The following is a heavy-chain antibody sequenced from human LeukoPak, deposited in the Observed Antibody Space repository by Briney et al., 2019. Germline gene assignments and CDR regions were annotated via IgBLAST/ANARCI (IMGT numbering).Heavy chain of an antibody. CDR3: ARSVEGYCSGTSCYYYYYYMDV. CDR2: IYYSGST. V-gene: IGHV4-59*01. J-gene: IGHJ6*03. D-gene: IGHD2-15*01. CDR1: GGSISPYY. Sequence: ETLSLTCTVSGGSISPYYWSWIRQPPGKGLVWIGYIYYSGSTNYNPSLKSRVTISVDTSKNQVSLKLSSVTAADTAVYYCARSVEGYCSGTSCYYYYYYMDVWGKGTTVTVSS.